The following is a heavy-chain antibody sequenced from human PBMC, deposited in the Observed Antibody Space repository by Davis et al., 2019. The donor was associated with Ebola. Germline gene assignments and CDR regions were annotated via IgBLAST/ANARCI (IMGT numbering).Heavy chain of an antibody. J-gene: IGHJ5*02. CDR2: INGAAWST. D-gene: IGHD1-1*01. CDR3: AGDPNWESGS. CDR1: GFRLSSYW. V-gene: IGHV3-74*01. Sequence: GESLKISCAASGFRLSSYWMHWFRQAPGRGPEWVANINGAAWSTSYADSVKGRFTISRDNSKNMLYLQMDSLRIEDTAQYFCAGDPNWESGSWGQGTPVSDSS.